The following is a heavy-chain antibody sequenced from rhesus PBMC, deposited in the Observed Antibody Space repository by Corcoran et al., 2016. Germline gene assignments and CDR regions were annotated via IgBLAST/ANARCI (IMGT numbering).Heavy chain of an antibody. CDR2: IDPSNSYT. D-gene: IGHD1-44*01. CDR3: CLLGGTTFDY. J-gene: IGHJ4*01. Sequence: EVQLVQSGAEVKRPGEYLQISCKPSGYSFTSFWLPWFRHIPGNGLEWMGAIDPSNSYTRYSPSFQGQVTISADKSISTTVLQWISLKASDSATYYCCLLGGTTFDYWGQGVLVTVSS. V-gene: IGHV5-2*01. CDR1: GYSFTSFW.